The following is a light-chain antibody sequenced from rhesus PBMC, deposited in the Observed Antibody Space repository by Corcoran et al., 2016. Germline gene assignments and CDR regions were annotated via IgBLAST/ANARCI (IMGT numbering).Light chain of an antibody. V-gene: IGKV1-36*02. Sequence: DIQMTQSPSSLSASVGDRVTITGRASQGISDYSSWHQQKPGKAPKRLSYAASMLESGVPSRFSGSGSGTEFTLTISSLPPEDFAAYYCLQGYSTPLAFGGGAKVELK. J-gene: IGKJ4*01. CDR2: AAS. CDR3: LQGYSTPLA. CDR1: QGISDY.